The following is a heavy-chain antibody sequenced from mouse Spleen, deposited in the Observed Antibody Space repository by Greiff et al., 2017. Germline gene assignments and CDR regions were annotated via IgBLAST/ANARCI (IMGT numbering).Heavy chain of an antibody. V-gene: IGHV1-69*01. D-gene: IGHD1-1*02. CDR2: IDPSDSYT. Sequence: VQLQQPGAELVMPGASVKLSCKASGYTFTSYWMHWVKQRPGQGLEWIGEIDPSDSYTNYNQKFKGKATLTVDKSSSTAYMQLSSLTSEDSAVYYCARDEDDGSFAWFAYWGQGTLVTVSA. J-gene: IGHJ3*01. CDR3: ARDEDDGSFAWFAY. CDR1: GYTFTSYW.